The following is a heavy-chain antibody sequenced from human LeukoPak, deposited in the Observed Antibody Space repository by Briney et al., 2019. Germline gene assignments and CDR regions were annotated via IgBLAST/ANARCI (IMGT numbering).Heavy chain of an antibody. V-gene: IGHV3-74*01. CDR2: ISSDASII. Sequence: PGGSLRLSCAASGVPFTASWMHWVRQAPGKGLAWVSHISSDASIIVYADPVKGRFTISRDNAKNTLYLQMNSLRVDDTAVYYCAKDPIDYWGQGTLVTVSS. CDR1: GVPFTASW. J-gene: IGHJ4*02. CDR3: AKDPIDY.